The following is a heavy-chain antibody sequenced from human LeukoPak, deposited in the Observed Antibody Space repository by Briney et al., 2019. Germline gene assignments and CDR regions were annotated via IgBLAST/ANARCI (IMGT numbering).Heavy chain of an antibody. CDR1: GFTFSSYG. V-gene: IGHV3-30*03. D-gene: IGHD3-3*01. CDR2: ISYGGSNK. CDR3: ASTPSFGVVKPTDY. Sequence: GGSLRLSCAASGFTFSSYGMHWVRQAPGKGLEWVAVISYGGSNKYYADSVKGRFTISRDNSKNTLYLQMNSLRAEDTAVYYCASTPSFGVVKPTDYWGQGTLVTVSS. J-gene: IGHJ4*02.